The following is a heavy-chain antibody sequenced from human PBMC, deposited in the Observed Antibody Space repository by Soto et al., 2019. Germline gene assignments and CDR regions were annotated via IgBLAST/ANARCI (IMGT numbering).Heavy chain of an antibody. CDR3: ARGGAMGFNH. D-gene: IGHD1-26*01. CDR2: IDGHSGTT. Sequence: PGGSLRLSCTASGFFFNDKWMHWVRQAPGKGLVWVARIDGHSGTTKYADSVRGRFTISRDNAKNTVYLHLNTLTDEDTAVYYCARGGAMGFNHWGRGTLVAVSS. J-gene: IGHJ4*02. CDR1: GFFFNDKW. V-gene: IGHV3-74*01.